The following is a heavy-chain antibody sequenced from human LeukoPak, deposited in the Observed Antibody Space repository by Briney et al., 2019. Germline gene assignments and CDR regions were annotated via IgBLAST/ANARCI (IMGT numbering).Heavy chain of an antibody. D-gene: IGHD3-10*02. V-gene: IGHV3-23*01. CDR3: AKKSQSHGRGAFDI. Sequence: PGGSLRLSCAASGFNFNNYHMTWVRQAPGEGLDWVSIITFSGDSTYYADSVKGRFTISRDNSKNTLYLQMNSLRAEDTAVYYCAKKSQSHGRGAFDIWGQGTMVTVSS. J-gene: IGHJ3*02. CDR2: ITFSGDST. CDR1: GFNFNNYH.